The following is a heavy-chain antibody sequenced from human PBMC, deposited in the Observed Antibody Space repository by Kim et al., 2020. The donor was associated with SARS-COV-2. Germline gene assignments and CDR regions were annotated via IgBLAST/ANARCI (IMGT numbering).Heavy chain of an antibody. D-gene: IGHD2-21*01. CDR3: ARDLLIGWFDP. CDR2: T. Sequence: TNYNPSPTSRVTISVDTSKNQFSLKLSSVTAADTAVYYCARDLLIGWFDPWGQGTLVTVSS. J-gene: IGHJ5*02. V-gene: IGHV4-59*01.